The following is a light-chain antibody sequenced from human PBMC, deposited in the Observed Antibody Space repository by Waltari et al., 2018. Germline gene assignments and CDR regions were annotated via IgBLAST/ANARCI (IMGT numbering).Light chain of an antibody. CDR3: SSYTTSSAPGV. V-gene: IGLV2-14*01. CDR1: DSDVGAYDF. CDR2: EVS. Sequence: QSALTQPASVSGPPGQSITISCSGTDSDVGAYDFVSGYQQHPGKAPHLIIYEVSNRPSGISNRFSASKSGNTASLTISGLQAEDEADYYCSSYTTSSAPGVFGTGTRVTVL. J-gene: IGLJ1*01.